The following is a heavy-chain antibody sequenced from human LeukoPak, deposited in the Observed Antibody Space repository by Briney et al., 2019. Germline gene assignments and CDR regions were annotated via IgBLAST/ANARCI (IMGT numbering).Heavy chain of an antibody. CDR3: AKGAGYSSSWAFDY. J-gene: IGHJ4*02. V-gene: IGHV3-9*01. CDR2: ISWNSGSI. CDR1: GFTFDDYA. Sequence: GGSLRLSCAASGFTFDDYAMHWVRQAPGKGLEWVSGISWNSGSIGYADSVKGRLTISRDNAKNSLYLQMNSLRAEDTALYYCAKGAGYSSSWAFDYWGQGTLVTVSS. D-gene: IGHD6-13*01.